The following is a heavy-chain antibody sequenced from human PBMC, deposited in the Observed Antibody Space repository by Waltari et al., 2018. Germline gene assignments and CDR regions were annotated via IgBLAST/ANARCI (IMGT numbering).Heavy chain of an antibody. D-gene: IGHD1-26*01. CDR2: VIPIFGTP. CDR3: AKREIGYAFDI. V-gene: IGHV1-69*12. J-gene: IGHJ3*02. CDR1: GGTFGTYA. Sequence: QVQLVQSGAEVKQPGASVKVSCKASGGTFGTYAITWVRQAPGQGLEWMGGVIPIFGTPNYAPKLQGRVTVSADPSTSTAYLEMGRLISEDTAVYYCAKREIGYAFDIWGHGTMVTVSS.